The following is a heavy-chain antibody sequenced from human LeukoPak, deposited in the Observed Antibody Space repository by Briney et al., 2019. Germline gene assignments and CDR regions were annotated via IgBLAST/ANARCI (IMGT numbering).Heavy chain of an antibody. CDR3: ARDHCSGGSCYFPLDY. D-gene: IGHD2-15*01. CDR1: GGSITNYY. V-gene: IGHV4-4*07. Sequence: PSETLSLTCTVSGGSITNYYWSWIRQPAGKGLEWIGRIYISGNTNYNPSLKSRVTMSVDTPKNQFSLKLSSVTAADTAVYYCARDHCSGGSCYFPLDYWGQGTLVTVSS. J-gene: IGHJ4*02. CDR2: IYISGNT.